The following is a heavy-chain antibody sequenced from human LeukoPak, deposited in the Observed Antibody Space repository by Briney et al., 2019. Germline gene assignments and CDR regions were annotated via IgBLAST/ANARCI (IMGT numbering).Heavy chain of an antibody. CDR2: IYTSGST. J-gene: IGHJ5*02. CDR1: GGSISSGGYY. V-gene: IGHV4-61*02. D-gene: IGHD3-10*01. CDR3: ARVLWFGELYWFDP. Sequence: SETLSLTCTVSGGSISSGGYYWSWIRQPAGKGLEWIGRIYTSGSTKYNPSLKSRVTISVDTSKNQFSLKLSSVTAADTAVYYCARVLWFGELYWFDPWGQGTLVTVSS.